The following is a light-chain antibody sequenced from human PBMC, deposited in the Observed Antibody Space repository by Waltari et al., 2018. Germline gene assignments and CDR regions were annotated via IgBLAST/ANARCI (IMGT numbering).Light chain of an antibody. Sequence: DIQMTPSPSTLSASVGDSVTITCRARQGIRRWLAWYQQKPGKAPKFLIYKASSLESGVPARFSGSGSGTEFTLTISSLQPDDFATYYCQHYNSYSSWTFGQGTKVEIK. J-gene: IGKJ1*01. CDR2: KAS. CDR1: QGIRRW. V-gene: IGKV1-5*03. CDR3: QHYNSYSSWT.